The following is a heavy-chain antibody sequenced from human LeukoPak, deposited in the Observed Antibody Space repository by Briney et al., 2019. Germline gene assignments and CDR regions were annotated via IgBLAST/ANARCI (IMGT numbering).Heavy chain of an antibody. D-gene: IGHD5-12*01. CDR3: ARGPLGGYDFDAFEI. V-gene: IGHV3-53*01. CDR2: IYSGGST. CDR1: GFTVSSNY. Sequence: PGGSLRLSCAASGFTVSSNYMSWVRQAPGRGLEWVSVIYSGGSTYYADSVKGRFTISRDNSKDTLYLQMNSLRAEDTAVHYCARGPLGGYDFDAFEIWGQGTMVTVSS. J-gene: IGHJ3*02.